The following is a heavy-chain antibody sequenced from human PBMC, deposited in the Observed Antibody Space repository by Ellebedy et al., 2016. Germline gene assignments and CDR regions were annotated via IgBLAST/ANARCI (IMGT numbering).Heavy chain of an antibody. V-gene: IGHV3-74*01. J-gene: IGHJ3*02. CDR1: GFTFRSYW. CDR2: MNPDGTIT. D-gene: IGHD2-2*01. CDR3: RLGYCSSTTCEDDTFDK. Sequence: GESLKISXAASGFTFRSYWMHWVRQAPGKGLVWVSRMNPDGTITAYADSVRGRFTISRDNAKNTLYLQMNSLRAEDTAMYYCRLGYCSSTTCEDDTFDKWGQGTMVTVSS.